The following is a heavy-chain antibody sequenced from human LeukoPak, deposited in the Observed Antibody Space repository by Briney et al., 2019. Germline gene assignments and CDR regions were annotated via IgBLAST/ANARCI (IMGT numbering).Heavy chain of an antibody. Sequence: SETLSLTCTVSGGSISSSSYYWGWIRQPPGKGLEWIGSIYYSGSTYYNPSLKSRVTISVDRSKNQFSLKLSSVTAADTAVYYCARLLWFGELLSAFDIWGQGTMVTVSS. CDR3: ARLLWFGELLSAFDI. CDR1: GGSISSSSYY. D-gene: IGHD3-10*01. J-gene: IGHJ3*02. V-gene: IGHV4-39*07. CDR2: IYYSGST.